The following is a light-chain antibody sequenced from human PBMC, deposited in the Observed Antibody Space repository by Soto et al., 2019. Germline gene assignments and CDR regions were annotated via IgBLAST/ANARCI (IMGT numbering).Light chain of an antibody. J-gene: IGLJ3*02. CDR3: SSYTSSNTWV. Sequence: QSALTQPASVSWSPGQSITISCTGTSSDVGDYNYVSWYQQHPGKAPKLMIYEVSNRPSGVSNRFSGSKSGNTASLTISGLQAEDEADYYCSSYTSSNTWVFGGGTKLTVL. CDR1: SSDVGDYNY. V-gene: IGLV2-14*01. CDR2: EVS.